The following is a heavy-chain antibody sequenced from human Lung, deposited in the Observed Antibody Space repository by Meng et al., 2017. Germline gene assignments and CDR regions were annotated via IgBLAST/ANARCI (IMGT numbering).Heavy chain of an antibody. CDR3: ARGPTTTAHDFDY. Sequence: QAQLQLRGAGPLKPSDTLSLTCVVSGGSFRDYYWSWIRQPPGKGREWIGEINHSGSTNYNPSLESRATISVVTSQNNLSLKLSSVTAADSAVYYCARGPTTTAHDFDYWGQGTLVTVSS. CDR2: INHSGST. V-gene: IGHV4-34*01. CDR1: GGSFRDYY. J-gene: IGHJ4*02. D-gene: IGHD4-11*01.